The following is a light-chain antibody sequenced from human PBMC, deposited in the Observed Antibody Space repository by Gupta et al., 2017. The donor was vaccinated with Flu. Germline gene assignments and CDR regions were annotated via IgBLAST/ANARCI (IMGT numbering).Light chain of an antibody. V-gene: IGKV1-39*01. Sequence: DIQLTQSPSSLSASVGDRVTITCRASQTVGDYLSWFQQKPGEAPHLLIYAASSLQTGVPSRFSGSGSGTDFTLTISSLQPEDFATYYCQQSHSPPLTFGHGTKVDIK. CDR1: QTVGDY. CDR3: QQSHSPPLT. CDR2: AAS. J-gene: IGKJ3*01.